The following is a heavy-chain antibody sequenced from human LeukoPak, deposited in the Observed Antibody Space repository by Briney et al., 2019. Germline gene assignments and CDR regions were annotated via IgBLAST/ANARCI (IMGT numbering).Heavy chain of an antibody. CDR3: ARDLGYVTDGGFDY. Sequence: AGSLRLSCAASGFTFDDYGMSWVRQAPGKGLEWVSGINWNGGSTGYADSVKGRFTISRDNAKNSLYLQMNSLRAEDTALYYCARDLGYVTDGGFDYWGQGTLVTVSS. V-gene: IGHV3-20*04. CDR2: INWNGGST. D-gene: IGHD2-2*01. J-gene: IGHJ4*02. CDR1: GFTFDDYG.